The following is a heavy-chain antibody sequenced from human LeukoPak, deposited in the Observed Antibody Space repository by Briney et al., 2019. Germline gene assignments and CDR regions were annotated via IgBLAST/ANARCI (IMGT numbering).Heavy chain of an antibody. J-gene: IGHJ4*02. CDR2: INHSGST. CDR1: GGSFSGYY. D-gene: IGHD2-15*01. CDR3: ARGVGYCSGGSCYPDYFDY. V-gene: IGHV4-34*01. Sequence: SETLSLTCAVYGGSFSGYYWSWIRQPPGKGLEWIGEINHSGSTNYNPSLKSRVTISVDTSKNQFSLKLSSVTAADTAVYYCARGVGYCSGGSCYPDYFDYWGQGTLVTVSP.